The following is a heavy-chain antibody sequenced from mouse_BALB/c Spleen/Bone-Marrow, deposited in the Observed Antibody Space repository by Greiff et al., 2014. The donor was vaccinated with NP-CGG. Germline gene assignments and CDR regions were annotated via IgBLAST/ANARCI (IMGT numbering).Heavy chain of an antibody. CDR2: INPYNDGT. J-gene: IGHJ1*01. V-gene: IGHV1-14*01. CDR1: GYTFTSYV. Sequence: EVQVVESGPELVKPGASVKMSCKASGYTFTSYVMHWVKQKPGQGLEWIGYINPYNDGTKYNEKFKGKATLTSDKSSSTAYMELSSLTSEDSAVYYCARSLYGYDWYFDVWGAGTTVTVSS. CDR3: ARSLYGYDWYFDV. D-gene: IGHD2-2*01.